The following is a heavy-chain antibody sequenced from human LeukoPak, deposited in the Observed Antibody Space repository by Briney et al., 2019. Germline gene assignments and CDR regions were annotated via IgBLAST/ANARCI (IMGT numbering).Heavy chain of an antibody. Sequence: SETLSLTCTVSGASISNYYWSWIRQSPVKGLEWIGYMLYSGSTNQNPSLRSRVTISVGTSKNQVSLKLSSVTAADTAVYYCARSDIWGSYRFLDYRGQGALVTVSS. CDR1: GASISNYY. CDR3: ARSDIWGSYRFLDY. D-gene: IGHD3-16*02. V-gene: IGHV4-59*08. CDR2: MLYSGST. J-gene: IGHJ4*02.